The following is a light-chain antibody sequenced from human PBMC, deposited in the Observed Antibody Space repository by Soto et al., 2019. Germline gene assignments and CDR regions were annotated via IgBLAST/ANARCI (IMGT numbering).Light chain of an antibody. J-gene: IGKJ1*01. CDR3: QQYNNWPRT. Sequence: EIVLTQSPGTLSLSPGERATLSCRASQSVSINLAWYQQKPGQAPRLLIYGASSRATGIPARFSGSGSGTEFTLTISSLQSEDSAVNFCQQYNNWPRTFGQGTRWIS. CDR1: QSVSIN. CDR2: GAS. V-gene: IGKV3-15*01.